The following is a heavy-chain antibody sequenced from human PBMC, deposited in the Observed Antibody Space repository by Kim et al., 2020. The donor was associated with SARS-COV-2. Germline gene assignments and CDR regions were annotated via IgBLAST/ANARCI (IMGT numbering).Heavy chain of an antibody. Sequence: YGSKMPYADSVGGRFHISRDNAESSLYLQMNSLRAEDTAMYYCARDGASWGQGTLVTVSS. CDR2: YGSKM. CDR3: ARDGAS. J-gene: IGHJ5*02. D-gene: IGHD3-10*01. V-gene: IGHV3-7*01.